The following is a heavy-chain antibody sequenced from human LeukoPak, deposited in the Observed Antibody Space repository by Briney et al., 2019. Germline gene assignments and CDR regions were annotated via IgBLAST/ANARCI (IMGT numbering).Heavy chain of an antibody. CDR1: GFTFSNYA. V-gene: IGHV3-23*01. Sequence: GGSLRLSCAASGFTFSNYAMSWVRQAPGKGLEWVSVISGSGGRTYSADSVKGRFTISRDNSKNTLYLQVNSLRAEDTAVYYCARALTGYSAIDYWGQGTLVTVSS. CDR2: ISGSGGRT. D-gene: IGHD3-9*01. J-gene: IGHJ4*02. CDR3: ARALTGYSAIDY.